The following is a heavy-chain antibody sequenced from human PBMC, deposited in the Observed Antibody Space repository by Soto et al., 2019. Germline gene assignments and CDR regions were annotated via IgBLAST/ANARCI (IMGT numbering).Heavy chain of an antibody. CDR1: GYTFTSYA. CDR2: INAGNGNT. J-gene: IGHJ5*02. D-gene: IGHD2-2*01. Sequence: ASVKVSCKASGYTFTSYAMHWVRQAPGQRLEWMGWINAGNGNTKYSQKFQGRVTITRDTSASTAYMELSSLRSEDTAVYYCARDRLKYCSSTSCYRLEFDPWGQGTLVTVSS. V-gene: IGHV1-3*01. CDR3: ARDRLKYCSSTSCYRLEFDP.